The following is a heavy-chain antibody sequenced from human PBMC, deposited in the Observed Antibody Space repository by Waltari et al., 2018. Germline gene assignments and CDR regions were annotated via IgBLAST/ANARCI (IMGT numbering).Heavy chain of an antibody. CDR3: AKPFYNWDDPLVS. J-gene: IGHJ5*02. Sequence: EVQLLESGGELVQAGGSLRLSCGVSGFTFNSNAINWVLRAPGSGLQWVAASSIVDATFHAESVRGRFTVSRDTSKDTVYLQMNSLRADDTAVYYCAKPFYNWDDPLVSWGQGTLVTVSS. D-gene: IGHD1-20*01. CDR2: SSIVDAT. CDR1: GFTFNSNA. V-gene: IGHV3-23*01.